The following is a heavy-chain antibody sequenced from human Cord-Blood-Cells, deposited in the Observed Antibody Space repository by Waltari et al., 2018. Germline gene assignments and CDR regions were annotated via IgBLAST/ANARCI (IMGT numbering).Heavy chain of an antibody. Sequence: EVQLVESGGGLVQPGGSLKLSCAASGFTFSGSALHWVRQASGKGLEWVGRIRSKANSYATAYAASVKGRFTISRDDSKNTAYLQMNSLKTEDTAVYYCTRDSGYDDYWGQGTLVTVSS. V-gene: IGHV3-73*02. CDR1: GFTFSGSA. CDR2: IRSKANSYAT. CDR3: TRDSGYDDY. D-gene: IGHD5-12*01. J-gene: IGHJ4*02.